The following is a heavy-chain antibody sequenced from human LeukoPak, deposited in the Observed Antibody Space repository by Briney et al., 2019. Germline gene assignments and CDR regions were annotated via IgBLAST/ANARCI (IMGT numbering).Heavy chain of an antibody. CDR2: TRGAGDRT. CDR1: GFTFNLHA. Sequence: GGSLRLSCAASGFTFNLHAMSWIRLAPGKGLEWVSGTRGAGDRTSYTDSVKGRFTVSRDNSKNTLNLQMTSLRAEDTAIYYCAGKPSGWTSPYWYFDHWGRGTLVTVSS. V-gene: IGHV3-23*01. D-gene: IGHD2-15*01. CDR3: AGKPSGWTSPYWYFDH. J-gene: IGHJ2*01.